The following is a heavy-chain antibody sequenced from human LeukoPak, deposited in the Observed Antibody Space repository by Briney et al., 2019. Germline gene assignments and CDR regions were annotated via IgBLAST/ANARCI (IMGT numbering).Heavy chain of an antibody. Sequence: GASVKVFCKASGYTFTGYHMHWVRQSPGQGLEWMGRINPNSGDTNYAQKFQGRVTMTRDTSISTAYMELSRLRSEDTAVYYCATISPMVRGVMRWFDPWGQGTLVTVSS. D-gene: IGHD3-10*01. CDR1: GYTFTGYH. V-gene: IGHV1-2*06. CDR2: INPNSGDT. J-gene: IGHJ5*02. CDR3: ATISPMVRGVMRWFDP.